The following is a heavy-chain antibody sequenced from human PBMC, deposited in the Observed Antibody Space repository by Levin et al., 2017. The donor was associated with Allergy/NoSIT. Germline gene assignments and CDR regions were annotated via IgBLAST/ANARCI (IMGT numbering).Heavy chain of an antibody. J-gene: IGHJ2*01. Sequence: SETLSLTCTVSGGSISSYYWSWIRQPPGKGLEWIGYIYYSGSTNYNPSLKSRVTISVDTSKNQFSLKLSSVTAADTAVYYCASYGAGGYSYGADWYFDLWGRGTLVTVSS. CDR1: GGSISSYY. CDR2: IYYSGST. V-gene: IGHV4-59*01. CDR3: ASYGAGGYSYGADWYFDL. D-gene: IGHD5-18*01.